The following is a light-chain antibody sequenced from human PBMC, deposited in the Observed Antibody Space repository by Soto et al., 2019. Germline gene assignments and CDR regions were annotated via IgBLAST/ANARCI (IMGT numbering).Light chain of an antibody. CDR2: EAS. CDR1: QSVNSN. J-gene: IGKJ4*01. Sequence: EVVMTQSPATLSVSPGERATLSCRASQSVNSNLAWYQLKPGQAPRLLIYEASTRATGIPARFSGSGSGTEFTLTISSLQSEDFAVYYCQQYYKWPPTFGGGTKVEIK. V-gene: IGKV3D-15*01. CDR3: QQYYKWPPT.